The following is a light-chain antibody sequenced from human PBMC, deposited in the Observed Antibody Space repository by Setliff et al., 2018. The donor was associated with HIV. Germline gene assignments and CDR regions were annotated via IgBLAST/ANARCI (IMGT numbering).Light chain of an antibody. CDR3: SIHRSRGYG. J-gene: IGLJ1*01. V-gene: IGLV2-14*03. CDR2: DIV. CDR1: GSDVATSKY. Sequence: QSVLAQPASVSGSPGQSITISCTGTGSDVATSKYVSWYQQHPGKAPKLIIYDIVTRPSGVSNRFSGSKSGGTASLTISGLQAEDEADYYCSIHRSRGYGFGSGTKGTVL.